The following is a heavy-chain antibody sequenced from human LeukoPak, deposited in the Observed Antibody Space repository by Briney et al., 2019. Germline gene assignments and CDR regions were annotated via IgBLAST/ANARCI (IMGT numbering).Heavy chain of an antibody. CDR3: ARRSSSWYTN. J-gene: IGHJ4*02. V-gene: IGHV3-30*02. CDR1: GFTFSSYG. Sequence: PGGSLRLSCAASGFTFSSYGMHWVRQAPGKGLEWVAFIRYDGSNKYYADSVKGRFTISRDNAKNSLYLQMNSLRAEDTAVYYCARRSSSWYTNWGQGTLVTVSS. D-gene: IGHD6-13*01. CDR2: IRYDGSNK.